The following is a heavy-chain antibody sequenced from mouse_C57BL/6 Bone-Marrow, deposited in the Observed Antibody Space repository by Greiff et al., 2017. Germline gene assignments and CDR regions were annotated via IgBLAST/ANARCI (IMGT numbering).Heavy chain of an antibody. CDR3: AREGSSPFYYAMDY. J-gene: IGHJ4*01. CDR1: GYTFTSYW. D-gene: IGHD1-1*01. Sequence: QVQLQQPGAELVKPGASVKLSCKASGYTFTSYWMQWVKQRPGQGLEWIGEIDPSDSYTNYNQKFKGKATLTVDTSSSTAYMQLSSLTSEDSAVYYGAREGSSPFYYAMDYWGQGTSVTVSS. CDR2: IDPSDSYT. V-gene: IGHV1-50*01.